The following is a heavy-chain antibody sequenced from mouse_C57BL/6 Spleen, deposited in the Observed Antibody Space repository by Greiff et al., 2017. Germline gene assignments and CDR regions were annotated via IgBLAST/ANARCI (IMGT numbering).Heavy chain of an antibody. Sequence: QVQLKQSGPELVKPGASVKISCKASGYSFTSYYIHWVKQRPGQGLEWIGWIYPGSGNTKYNEKFKGKDTLTADTSSSTAYMQLSSLTSEDSAVYYCARYYDYDDYAMDYWGQGTSVTVSS. CDR1: GYSFTSYY. J-gene: IGHJ4*01. V-gene: IGHV1-66*01. CDR3: ARYYDYDDYAMDY. D-gene: IGHD2-4*01. CDR2: IYPGSGNT.